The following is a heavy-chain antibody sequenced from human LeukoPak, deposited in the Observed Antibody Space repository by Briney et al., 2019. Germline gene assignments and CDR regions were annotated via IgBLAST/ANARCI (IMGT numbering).Heavy chain of an antibody. J-gene: IGHJ4*02. V-gene: IGHV1-69*04. D-gene: IGHD3-9*01. CDR1: GGTFSSYA. CDR2: IIPIFGIA. Sequence: SVKVSCKASGGTFSSYAISWVRQAPGRGLEWMGRIIPIFGIANYAQKFQGRVTITADKSTSTAYMELSSLRSEDTAVYYCASGYYDILTGYFDYWGQGTLVTVSS. CDR3: ASGYYDILTGYFDY.